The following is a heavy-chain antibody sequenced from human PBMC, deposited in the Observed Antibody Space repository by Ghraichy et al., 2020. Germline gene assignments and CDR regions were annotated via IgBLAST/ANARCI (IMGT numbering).Heavy chain of an antibody. Sequence: SETLSLTCSVSGFSISKSYSWGWIRQPPGRRLGWIGNIYPSGDTYYNPSLKSRVTISLDMAKNQVSLNVSAVTAADTAVYFCARARGYTYGPPGHWGQGTLVTVSS. CDR1: GFSISKSYS. CDR2: IYPSGDT. J-gene: IGHJ4*02. D-gene: IGHD5-18*01. V-gene: IGHV4-38-2*01. CDR3: ARARGYTYGPPGH.